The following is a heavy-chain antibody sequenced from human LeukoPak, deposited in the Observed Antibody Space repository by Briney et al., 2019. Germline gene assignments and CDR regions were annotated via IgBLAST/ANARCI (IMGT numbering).Heavy chain of an antibody. V-gene: IGHV4-61*02. CDR3: ARGPPYSSGWHWGHPFDY. CDR2: IYTSGST. D-gene: IGHD6-19*01. Sequence: PSETLSPTCTVSGGSISSGSYYWSWIRQPAGKGLEWIGRIYTSGSTNYNPSLKSRVTISVDKSKNQFSLKLSSVTAADTAVYYCARGPPYSSGWHWGHPFDYWGQGTLVTVSS. CDR1: GGSISSGSYY. J-gene: IGHJ4*02.